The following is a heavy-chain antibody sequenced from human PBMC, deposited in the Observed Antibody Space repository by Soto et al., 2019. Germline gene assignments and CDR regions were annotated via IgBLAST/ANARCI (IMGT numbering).Heavy chain of an antibody. CDR3: SSGASRWYPFDFDS. CDR1: EGTFNSYA. V-gene: IGHV1-69*01. D-gene: IGHD6-13*01. CDR2: IIPYYNTL. Sequence: QAQVVQSGAEVRKPGSSVKLSCKASEGTFNSYAIAWVRQAPGQGLEWMGGIIPYYNTLQYAQKFQDRVTITEDDSTNTVYMELSSLRSDGTAVYFCSSGASRWYPFDFDSWAQGPLVTVSS. J-gene: IGHJ4*02.